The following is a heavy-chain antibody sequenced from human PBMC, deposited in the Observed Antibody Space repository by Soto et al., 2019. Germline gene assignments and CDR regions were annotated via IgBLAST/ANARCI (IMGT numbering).Heavy chain of an antibody. CDR3: ARDRAVQLGFAYYYYGMDV. D-gene: IGHD5-18*01. Sequence: QVQLVQSGAEVKKPGASVKVSCKASGYTFTGYYMHWVRQAPGQGLEWMGWINPNSGGTNYAQKFQGWVTMTRDTSMSTAYMEMSGLRSDDTAVYYCARDRAVQLGFAYYYYGMDVWGQGTTVTVSS. J-gene: IGHJ6*02. CDR2: INPNSGGT. V-gene: IGHV1-2*04. CDR1: GYTFTGYY.